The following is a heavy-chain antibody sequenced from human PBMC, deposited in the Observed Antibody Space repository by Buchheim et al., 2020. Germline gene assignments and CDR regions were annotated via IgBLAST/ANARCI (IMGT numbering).Heavy chain of an antibody. CDR2: ISSSSSYT. J-gene: IGHJ5*02. V-gene: IGHV3-11*05. CDR1: GFTFSDYY. D-gene: IGHD2-15*01. CDR3: ARALVVVVAATNWFDP. Sequence: QVQLVESGGGLVKPGGSLRLSCAASGFTFSDYYMSWIRQAPGKGLEWVSYISSSSSYTNYADSVKGRFTISRDNAKHSLYLQMNSLRAEDTAVYYCARALVVVVAATNWFDPWGQGTL.